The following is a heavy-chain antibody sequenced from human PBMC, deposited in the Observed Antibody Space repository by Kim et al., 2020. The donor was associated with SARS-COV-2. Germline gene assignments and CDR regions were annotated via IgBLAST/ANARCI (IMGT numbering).Heavy chain of an antibody. V-gene: IGHV1-3*01. Sequence: ASVKVSCKASGYTFTSYAMHWVRQAPGQRLEWMGWINAGNGNTKYSQKFQGRVTITRDTSASTAYMELSSLRSEDTAVYYCARVAPLVPLTGGLGVWGQGTTVTVSS. J-gene: IGHJ6*02. CDR1: GYTFTSYA. D-gene: IGHD2-8*02. CDR3: ARVAPLVPLTGGLGV. CDR2: INAGNGNT.